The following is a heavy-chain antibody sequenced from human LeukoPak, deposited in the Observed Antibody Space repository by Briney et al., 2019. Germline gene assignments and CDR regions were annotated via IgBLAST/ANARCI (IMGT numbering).Heavy chain of an antibody. J-gene: IGHJ3*02. CDR3: ARPYCSSTSCPLDDASDI. Sequence: GESLKISCKGSGYSFTSYWIGWVRRMPGKGLEWMGIIYPGDSDTRYSPSFQGQVTISADKSISTAYLQWSSLKASDTAMYYCARPYCSSTSCPLDDASDIWGQGTMVTVSS. D-gene: IGHD2-2*01. CDR2: IYPGDSDT. V-gene: IGHV5-51*01. CDR1: GYSFTSYW.